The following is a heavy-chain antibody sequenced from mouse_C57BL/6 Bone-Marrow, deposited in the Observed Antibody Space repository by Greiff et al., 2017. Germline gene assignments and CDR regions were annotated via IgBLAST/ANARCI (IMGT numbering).Heavy chain of an antibody. V-gene: IGHV1-15*01. Sequence: QVQLKQSGAELVRPGASVTLSCKASGYTFTDYEMHWVKQTPVHGLEWIGAIDPETGGTAYNQKFKGKAILTADKSSSTAYMELRSLTSEDSAVYYCTRLAGPGAMDYWGQGTSVTVSS. J-gene: IGHJ4*01. D-gene: IGHD3-3*01. CDR2: IDPETGGT. CDR3: TRLAGPGAMDY. CDR1: GYTFTDYE.